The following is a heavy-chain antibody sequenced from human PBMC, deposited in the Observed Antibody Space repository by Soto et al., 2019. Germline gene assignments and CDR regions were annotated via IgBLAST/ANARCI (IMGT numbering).Heavy chain of an antibody. J-gene: IGHJ6*02. CDR2: ISAYNGST. CDR1: GYTFTSYG. Sequence: ASVKVSCKASGYTFTSYGISWVRQAPGQGLEWMGWISAYNGSTNYAQKLQGRVTMTTDTSTSTAYMELRSLRSDDTAVYYCARGRHYGSGSYPNPSGMDVWGQGTTVTVSS. V-gene: IGHV1-18*04. CDR3: ARGRHYGSGSYPNPSGMDV. D-gene: IGHD3-10*01.